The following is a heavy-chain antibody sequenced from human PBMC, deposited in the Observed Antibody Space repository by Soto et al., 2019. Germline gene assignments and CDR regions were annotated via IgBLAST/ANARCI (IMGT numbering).Heavy chain of an antibody. Sequence: QVQLVQSGAEVKKPGASVKVSCKASGYIFTNHYIHWVRQAPGQGLEWMGIINPSGGSTNYLQKFQGRITMTRDTSQSTVYMELSSLRSEDTAVYFCARADYYDSSGFYYDCWVQGSLVTVSS. V-gene: IGHV1-46*01. D-gene: IGHD3-22*01. J-gene: IGHJ4*02. CDR1: GYIFTNHY. CDR2: INPSGGST. CDR3: ARADYYDSSGFYYDC.